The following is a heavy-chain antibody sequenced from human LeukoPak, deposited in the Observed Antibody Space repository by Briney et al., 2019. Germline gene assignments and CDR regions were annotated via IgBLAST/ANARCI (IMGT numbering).Heavy chain of an antibody. CDR1: GGSISSSSYY. V-gene: IGHV4-39*01. CDR2: IYYSGST. Sequence: SETLSLTCTVSGGSISSSSYYWGWIRQPPGKGLEWIGSIYYSGSTYYNPSLKSRVTISVDTSKNQFSLKLSYVTAADTAVYYCARPISSGWYGGNWFDPWGQGTLVTVSS. D-gene: IGHD6-19*01. J-gene: IGHJ5*02. CDR3: ARPISSGWYGGNWFDP.